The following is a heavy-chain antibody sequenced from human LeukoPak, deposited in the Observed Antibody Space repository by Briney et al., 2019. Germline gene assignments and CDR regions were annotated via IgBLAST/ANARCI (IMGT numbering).Heavy chain of an antibody. V-gene: IGHV4-59*01. CDR2: IYYSGST. CDR1: GGSISSYY. D-gene: IGHD5-18*01. CDR3: ARDHGGYGSPRRPGYFDY. Sequence: SETLPLTCTVSGGSISSYYWSWIRQPPGKGLEWIGYIYYSGSTNYNPSLKSRVTISVDTSKNQFSLKLSSVTAADTAVYYCARDHGGYGSPRRPGYFDYWGKGTLVTVSS. J-gene: IGHJ4*02.